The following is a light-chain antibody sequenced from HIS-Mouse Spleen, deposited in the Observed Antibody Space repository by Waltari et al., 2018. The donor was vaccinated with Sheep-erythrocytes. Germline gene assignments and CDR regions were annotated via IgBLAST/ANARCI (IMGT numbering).Light chain of an antibody. Sequence: QSALTQPASVSGSPGQSITISCTGTSSDVGRYNLVSWYQQHPGKAPKLMIYEGSKRTAGVSKRFSGSKSGNTASLTISGLQAEDEADYYCCSYAGSSTPWVFGGGTKLTVL. V-gene: IGLV2-23*01. CDR2: EGS. J-gene: IGLJ3*02. CDR3: CSYAGSSTPWV. CDR1: SSDVGRYNL.